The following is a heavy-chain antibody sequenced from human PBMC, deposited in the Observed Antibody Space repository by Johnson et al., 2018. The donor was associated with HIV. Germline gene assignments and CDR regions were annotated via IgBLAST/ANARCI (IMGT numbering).Heavy chain of an antibody. CDR3: ATGDDDGF. V-gene: IGHV3-9*01. J-gene: IGHJ3*01. D-gene: IGHD5-12*01. Sequence: VPLVESGGGLVQPGRPLRLSCAASGFTFDDYAIHWVPHAPAKGLDWVSGISWNSGSIGYADSVKGRFTISRDNAKNSLYLQMNSLRAEDTAVYYCATGDDDGFWGQGTMVTISS. CDR2: ISWNSGSI. CDR1: GFTFDDYA.